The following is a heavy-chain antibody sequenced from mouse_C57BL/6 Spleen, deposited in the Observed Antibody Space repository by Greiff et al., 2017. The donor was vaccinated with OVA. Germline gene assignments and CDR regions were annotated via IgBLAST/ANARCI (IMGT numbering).Heavy chain of an antibody. D-gene: IGHD1-1*01. J-gene: IGHJ2*01. CDR1: GFTFSSYA. V-gene: IGHV5-9-1*02. CDR2: ISSGGDYI. CDR3: TRENPITTDFDY. Sequence: EVMLVESGEGLVKPGGSLKLSCAASGFTFSSYAMSWVRQTPEKRLEWVAYISSGGDYIYYADTVQGRFTISRDNARNTLYLQMSSLKSEDTAMYYCTRENPITTDFDYWGQGTTLTVSS.